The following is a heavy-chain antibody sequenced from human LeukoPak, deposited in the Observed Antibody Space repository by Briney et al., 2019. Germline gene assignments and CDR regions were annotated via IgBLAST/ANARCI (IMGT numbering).Heavy chain of an antibody. CDR3: ARGRTYYDFWSGYTPGSWFDP. Sequence: GASVKVSFKASGYTFTGYYMHWVRQAPGQGLEGMGWINPNSGGTNYAQKFQGRVTMTRDTSISTAYMELSKLRSDDTAVYYCARGRTYYDFWSGYTPGSWFDPWGQGTLVTVSS. D-gene: IGHD3-3*01. J-gene: IGHJ5*02. V-gene: IGHV1-2*02. CDR2: INPNSGGT. CDR1: GYTFTGYY.